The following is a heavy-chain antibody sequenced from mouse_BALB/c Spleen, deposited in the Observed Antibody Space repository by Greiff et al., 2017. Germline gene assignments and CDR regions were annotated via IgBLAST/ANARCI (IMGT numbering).Heavy chain of an antibody. CDR3: AREGVLYRYPQLSMDY. CDR1: GYSFTSYY. Sequence: EVQLQQSGPELMKPGASVKISCKASGYSFTSYYMHWVKQSHGKSLEWIGYIDPFNGGTSYNQKFKGKATLTVDKSSSTAYMHLSSLTSEDSAVYYCAREGVLYRYPQLSMDYWGQGTSVTVSS. CDR2: IDPFNGGT. D-gene: IGHD2-14*01. J-gene: IGHJ4*01. V-gene: IGHV1-28*01.